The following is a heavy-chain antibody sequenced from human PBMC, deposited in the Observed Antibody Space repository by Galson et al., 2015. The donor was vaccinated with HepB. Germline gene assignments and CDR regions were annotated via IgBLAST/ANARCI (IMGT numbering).Heavy chain of an antibody. D-gene: IGHD6-6*01. V-gene: IGHV3-33*01. CDR3: ARDEYSSSSGDH. CDR1: GFTFSSYG. J-gene: IGHJ4*02. Sequence: SLRLSCAASGFTFSSYGMHWVRQAPGKGLEWVAVIWYDGSNKYYADSVKGRFTISRDNSENTLYLQMNSLRAEDTAVYYCARDEYSSSSGDHWGQGTLVTVSS. CDR2: IWYDGSNK.